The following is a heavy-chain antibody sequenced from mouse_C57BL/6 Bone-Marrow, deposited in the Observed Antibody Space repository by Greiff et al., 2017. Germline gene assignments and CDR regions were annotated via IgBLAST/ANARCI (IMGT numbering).Heavy chain of an antibody. CDR3: TRGDLDY. V-gene: IGHV1-15*01. CDR1: GYTFTDYE. CDR2: IDPETGGT. Sequence: VQGVESGAELVRPGASVTLSCKASGYTFTDYEMHWVKQTPVHGLKWIGAIDPETGGTAYTQKFKGKAILTADKSSSTAYMELRSLTSEDSAVYYCTRGDLDYWGQGTSVTVSS. J-gene: IGHJ4*01.